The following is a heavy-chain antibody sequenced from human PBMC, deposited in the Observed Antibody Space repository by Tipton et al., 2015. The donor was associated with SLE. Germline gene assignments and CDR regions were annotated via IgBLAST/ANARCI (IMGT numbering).Heavy chain of an antibody. CDR2: LYSTGNT. Sequence: LRLSCAASGFTFSSYSMNWVRQAPGKGLEWVGSLYSTGNTYYSASLKSRVTISVDTSKNHFSLRLSSVTAADTAVYFCAMGGYNSPFEDWGQGTLVTVSS. J-gene: IGHJ4*02. V-gene: IGHV4-59*05. CDR1: GFTFSSYSMN. D-gene: IGHD5-24*01. CDR3: AMGGYNSPFED.